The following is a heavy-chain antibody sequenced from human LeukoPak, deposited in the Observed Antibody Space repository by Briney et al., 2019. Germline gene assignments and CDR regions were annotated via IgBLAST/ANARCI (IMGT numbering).Heavy chain of an antibody. CDR3: ARVYKYYMDV. J-gene: IGHJ6*03. V-gene: IGHV4-59*01. Sequence: SETLSLTCTVSGGSISSYYWSWIRQPPAKGLEWIGYIYYSGSTNSNPSPKSRVTISVDESKNQFSQKLSSVSAAGTAVYYCARVYKYYMDVWGKGTTVTVSS. CDR1: GGSISSYY. CDR2: IYYSGST. D-gene: IGHD1-1*01.